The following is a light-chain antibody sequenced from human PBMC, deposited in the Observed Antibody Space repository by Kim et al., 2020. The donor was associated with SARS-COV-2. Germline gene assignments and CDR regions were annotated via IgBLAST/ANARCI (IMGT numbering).Light chain of an antibody. V-gene: IGKV3-20*01. CDR1: QRVSSNS. CDR2: GAS. CDR3: HQYGTSPFT. Sequence: SAGERAALSCRASQRVSSNSLAWFQQTPGQAPRLLISGASFRATGIPDRFSGSGSGTDFTLTISRLEPEDFAVYYCHQYGTSPFTFGGGTKVDIK. J-gene: IGKJ4*01.